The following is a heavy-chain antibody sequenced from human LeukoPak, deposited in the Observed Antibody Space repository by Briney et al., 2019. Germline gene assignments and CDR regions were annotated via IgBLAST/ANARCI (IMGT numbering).Heavy chain of an antibody. D-gene: IGHD1-14*01. CDR2: ISSISSSYI. CDR3: ARYSTTGDAFDI. V-gene: IGHV3-21*01. CDR1: GFTFNNYN. Sequence: PGGSLRLSCAASGFTFNNYNMNWVRQAPGKGLEWVSSISSISSSYIYYADSVKGRFTISRDNARNSLYLQMNSLRAEDTAVYYCARYSTTGDAFDIWGQGTMVTVSS. J-gene: IGHJ3*02.